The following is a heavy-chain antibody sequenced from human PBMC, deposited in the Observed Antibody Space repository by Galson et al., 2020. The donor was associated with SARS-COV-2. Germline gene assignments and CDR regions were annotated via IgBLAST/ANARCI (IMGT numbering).Heavy chain of an antibody. J-gene: IGHJ4*02. CDR2: ISYDGVNK. V-gene: IGHV3-30*04. Sequence: GGSMRLSCVVSGYTFSSYAMHWVRQAPGQGPEWVALISYDGVNKFYADSVKGRFTISRDNSKNTLYLEMKSLRPEDTAVYYCETDLARRLDYWGQGTLLTVSS. D-gene: IGHD6-6*01. CDR1: GYTFSSYA. CDR3: ETDLARRLDY.